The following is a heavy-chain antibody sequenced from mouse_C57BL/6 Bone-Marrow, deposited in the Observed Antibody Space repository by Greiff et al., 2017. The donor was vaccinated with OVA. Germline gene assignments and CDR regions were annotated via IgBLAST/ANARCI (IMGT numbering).Heavy chain of an antibody. V-gene: IGHV2-9-1*01. CDR3: ARYLYDGYYSYYFDY. Sequence: VQVVESGPGLVAPSQSLSITCTVSGFSFTSYAISWVRQPPGKGLEWLGVIWTGGGTNYNSALKSRLSISKDNSKSQVFLKMNSLQTDDTARYYCARYLYDGYYSYYFDYGGQGTTLTVSS. D-gene: IGHD2-3*01. CDR1: GFSFTSYA. J-gene: IGHJ2*01. CDR2: IWTGGGT.